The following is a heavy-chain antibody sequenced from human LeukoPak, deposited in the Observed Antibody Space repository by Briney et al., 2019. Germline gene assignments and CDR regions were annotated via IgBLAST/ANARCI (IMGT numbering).Heavy chain of an antibody. CDR2: INPNSGGT. Sequence: ASVTVSCKASGYTFTGYYMHWVRQAPGQGLEWMGWINPNSGGTNYAQKFQGRVTMTRDTSISTAYMELSRLRSDDTAVYYCARDVFRVDSSGYYDLNYWGQGTLVTVSS. V-gene: IGHV1-2*02. J-gene: IGHJ4*02. D-gene: IGHD3-22*01. CDR3: ARDVFRVDSSGYYDLNY. CDR1: GYTFTGYY.